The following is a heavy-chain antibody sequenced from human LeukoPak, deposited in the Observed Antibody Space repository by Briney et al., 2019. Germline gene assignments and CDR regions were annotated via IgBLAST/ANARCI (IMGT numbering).Heavy chain of an antibody. CDR1: GFIFSNSG. Sequence: PGGPLRLSCGAWGFIFSNSGVRGVRHATEKAVECVGRIKRKTDGRVSDYAAPVIGRFTISRDDSKNTLYLQMNSLKTEDTAVYYCTTDRLFGVPLVDYWGQRTLVTVSS. CDR3: TTDRLFGVPLVDY. V-gene: IGHV3-15*01. CDR2: IKRKTDGRVS. D-gene: IGHD3-10*02. J-gene: IGHJ4*02.